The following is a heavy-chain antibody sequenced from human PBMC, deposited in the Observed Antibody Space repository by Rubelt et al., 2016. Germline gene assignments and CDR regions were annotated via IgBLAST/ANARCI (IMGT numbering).Heavy chain of an antibody. CDR1: GFTFSTYS. V-gene: IGHV3-21*01. J-gene: IGHJ3*02. CDR2: ISSRSTYI. CDR3: ARELAEHAFDI. Sequence: EVHLVESGGGLVKPGGSLRLSCAASGFTFSTYSMTWVRQAPGKGLEWVSSISSRSTYIFYADSVKGRFTISRDNSKNTLYLQMNSLRAEDTAVYYCARELAEHAFDIWGQGTMVTVAS. D-gene: IGHD1-14*01.